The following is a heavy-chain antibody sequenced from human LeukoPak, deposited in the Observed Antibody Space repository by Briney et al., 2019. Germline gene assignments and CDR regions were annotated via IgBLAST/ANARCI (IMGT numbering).Heavy chain of an antibody. CDR3: ARHDWFDP. Sequence: GGSLRLSCAASGFTFSYYTMYWVRQAPGKGLEWVSIIGISGGGIHYADSVKGRFTISRDISKNTLYLQMNSLRAEDTAVYYCARHDWFDPWGQGTLVTVSS. CDR2: IGISGGGI. J-gene: IGHJ5*02. CDR1: GFTFSYYT. V-gene: IGHV3-23*01.